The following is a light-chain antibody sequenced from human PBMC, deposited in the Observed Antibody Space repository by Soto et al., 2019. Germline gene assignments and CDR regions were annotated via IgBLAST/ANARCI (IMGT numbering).Light chain of an antibody. CDR2: AAS. V-gene: IGKV3-15*01. Sequence: EIGMTRSPITLSHPPSSPSAPFGRASQSINRYLAWYQHKPGQAPRLLIHAASTMPTGVPARFSGSGSGTEFTLTITGLQSEDSAIYYCHQYHGWPLTFGEGTKVDIK. CDR1: QSINRY. CDR3: HQYHGWPLT. J-gene: IGKJ1*01.